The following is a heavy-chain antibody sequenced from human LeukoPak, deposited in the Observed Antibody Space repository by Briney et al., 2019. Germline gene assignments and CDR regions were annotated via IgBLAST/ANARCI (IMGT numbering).Heavy chain of an antibody. D-gene: IGHD3-10*01. Sequence: GGSLRLSCAASGFTFSSYAMSWVRQAPGKGLEWVSAISGGGGSTYYADSVKRRFTISRDNSKNTLYLQMNSLRAEDTAVYYCAKDRPYYDSGCYIFDYRGQGTLVTVSS. CDR2: ISGGGGST. J-gene: IGHJ4*02. CDR1: GFTFSSYA. CDR3: AKDRPYYDSGCYIFDY. V-gene: IGHV3-23*01.